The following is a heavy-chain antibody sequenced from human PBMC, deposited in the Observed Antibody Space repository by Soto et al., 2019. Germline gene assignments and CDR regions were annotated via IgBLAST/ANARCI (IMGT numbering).Heavy chain of an antibody. V-gene: IGHV3-30*04. CDR1: GFTFSPYT. J-gene: IGHJ4*02. CDR2: ISYDGSTE. D-gene: IGHD2-21*02. CDR3: ARGGGFCGGDCYKGGIDY. Sequence: PGGSLRLSCAASGFTFSPYTMHWVRQTPGKGLEWLAVISYDGSTEYNPDSVKGRFTISRDNSKNTVYLQMNSLRPEDTSIYYCARGGGFCGGDCYKGGIDYWGQGTLVTVSS.